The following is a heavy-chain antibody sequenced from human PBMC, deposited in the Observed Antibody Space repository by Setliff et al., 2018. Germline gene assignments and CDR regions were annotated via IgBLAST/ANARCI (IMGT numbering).Heavy chain of an antibody. J-gene: IGHJ4*02. CDR2: ITSSGGGT. V-gene: IGHV3-23*01. CDR1: GFTLSDYA. D-gene: IGHD3-22*01. Sequence: PGGSLRLSCSASGFTLSDYAMSWVRQAPGKGLEWISVITSSGGGTYYADSVKGRFTISRDNSKDTLYLQMNSLTAADTAVYFCARKNGLLSGFHSAWGQGMLVTVSS. CDR3: ARKNGLLSGFHSA.